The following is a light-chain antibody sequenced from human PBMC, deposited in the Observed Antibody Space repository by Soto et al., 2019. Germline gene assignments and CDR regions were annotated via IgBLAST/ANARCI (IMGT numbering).Light chain of an antibody. CDR2: GAS. CDR3: QQYGSSPRT. V-gene: IGKV3-20*01. J-gene: IGKJ1*01. CDR1: QSIRSNY. Sequence: EIVFTQSPGTLSLSPGERATLSCRASQSIRSNYVAWSQQKLGQGPRLLIYGASSRETGIPDRFSGSGAGTDFTLIISRLEPEDFEMDYCQQYGSSPRTFGQGTKVDIK.